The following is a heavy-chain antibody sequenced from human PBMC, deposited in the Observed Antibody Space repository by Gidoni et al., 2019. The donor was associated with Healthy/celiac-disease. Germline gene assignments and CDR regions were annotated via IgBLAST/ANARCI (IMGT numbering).Heavy chain of an antibody. V-gene: IGHV4-61*01. CDR1: GDPVSSSSYY. Sequence: QVQLQESGPGLVKPSEHLSLSCTASGDPVSSSSYYWTWIRQPPGKGLEYMGYISYNGATNYNPSLKSRVTISLDTSKNRFSLKLNSVAAADTAVYYCARVRGRPSIKAPYWFDPWGQGTLVTVSS. CDR2: ISYNGAT. D-gene: IGHD1-26*01. CDR3: ARVRGRPSIKAPYWFDP. J-gene: IGHJ5*02.